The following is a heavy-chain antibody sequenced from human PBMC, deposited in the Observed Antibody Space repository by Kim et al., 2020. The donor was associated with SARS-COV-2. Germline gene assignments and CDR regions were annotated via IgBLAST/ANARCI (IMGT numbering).Heavy chain of an antibody. CDR2: INDDGGTT. V-gene: IGHV3-23*01. D-gene: IGHD1-26*01. J-gene: IGHJ4*02. Sequence: GESLKISCAASGFTFSTYAMSWVRQAPGKGLDWVSFINDDGGTTFYADSVKGRFTISRDISKNTLYLQMNSLRAEDTAVYYCAKTSAGTYDSWGPGTLVTVSS. CDR1: GFTFSTYA. CDR3: AKTSAGTYDS.